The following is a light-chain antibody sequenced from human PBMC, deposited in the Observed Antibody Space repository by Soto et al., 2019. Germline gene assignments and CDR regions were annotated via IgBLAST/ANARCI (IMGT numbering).Light chain of an antibody. V-gene: IGLV2-8*01. CDR1: SSDVGGYNY. CDR3: TSYAGSLPVV. Sequence: QSVLTQPPSASGSPGQSVTISCTGTSSDVGGYNYVSWYQNHPGKAPRLMVYEVSKRPSGVPDRFSGSKSGNTASLTVSGLQTEDEADYYCTSYAGSLPVVFGGGTKVTVL. CDR2: EVS. J-gene: IGLJ2*01.